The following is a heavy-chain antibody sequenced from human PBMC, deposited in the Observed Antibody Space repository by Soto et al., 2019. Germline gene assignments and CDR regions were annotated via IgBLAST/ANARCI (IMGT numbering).Heavy chain of an antibody. V-gene: IGHV3-30*18. CDR1: GFTFSSYG. CDR3: AKDFLHGSYYYGMDV. D-gene: IGHD3-10*01. J-gene: IGHJ6*02. CDR2: ISYDGSNK. Sequence: PGGSLRLSCAASGFTFSSYGMHWVRQAPGKGLEWVAVISYDGSNKYYADSVKGRFTISRDNSKNTLYLQMNSLRAEDTAVYYCAKDFLHGSYYYGMDVWGHGTTVTLSS.